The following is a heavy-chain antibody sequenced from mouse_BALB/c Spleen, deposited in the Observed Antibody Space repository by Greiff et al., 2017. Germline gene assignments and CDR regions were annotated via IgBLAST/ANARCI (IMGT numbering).Heavy chain of an antibody. J-gene: IGHJ3*01. CDR1: GYAFTNYL. D-gene: IGHD1-1*01. V-gene: IGHV1-54*03. CDR3: ARSGSSGGFAY. Sequence: VQLQQSGAELVRPGTSVKVSCKASGYAFTNYLIEWVKQRPGQGLEWIGVINPGSGGTNYNEKFKGKATLTADKSSSTAYMQLSSLTSDDAAVYFCARSGSSGGFAYWGQGTLVTVSA. CDR2: INPGSGGT.